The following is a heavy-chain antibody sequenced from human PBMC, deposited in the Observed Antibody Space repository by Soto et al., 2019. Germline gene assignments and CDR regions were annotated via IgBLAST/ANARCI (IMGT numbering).Heavy chain of an antibody. CDR1: GGSISSGGYY. Sequence: QVQLQESGPGLVKPSQTLSLTCTVSGGSISSGGYYWSWIRQHPGKGLEWIGYVYYSGRTYYNPSLNGRVTISVDTSKNQFSLKLSSVTAADTAVYYCARDGEAEFLDAFDIWGQGTMVTVSS. CDR3: ARDGEAEFLDAFDI. CDR2: VYYSGRT. D-gene: IGHD2-21*01. V-gene: IGHV4-31*03. J-gene: IGHJ3*02.